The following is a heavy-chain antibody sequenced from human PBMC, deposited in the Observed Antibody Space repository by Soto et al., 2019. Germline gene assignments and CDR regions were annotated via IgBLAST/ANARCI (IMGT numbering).Heavy chain of an antibody. V-gene: IGHV1-3*01. D-gene: IGHD3-22*01. CDR2: INAGNGNT. CDR1: GYTFTSYA. J-gene: IGHJ4*02. Sequence: ASVKVSCKASGYTFTSYAMHWVRQAPGQRLEWMGWINAGNGNTKYSQKFQERVTITRDLSTSTAYMELSSLRSEDTAVYYCAASYYYDSSGYYAYYIDYWSQGALVTVSS. CDR3: AASYYYDSSGYYAYYIDY.